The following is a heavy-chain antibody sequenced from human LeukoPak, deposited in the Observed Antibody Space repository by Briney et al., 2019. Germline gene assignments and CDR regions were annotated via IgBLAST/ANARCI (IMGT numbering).Heavy chain of an antibody. Sequence: GGSLRLSCAASGFVFSDYGMHWVRQAPGKGLEWLAVISYDGSNRYYADSVKGRFTISKDSSENTLYLQMNSLRADDTAMYYCARWGGTRQFYFDYWGQGTLATVSS. D-gene: IGHD3-16*01. CDR1: GFVFSDYG. CDR3: ARWGGTRQFYFDY. J-gene: IGHJ4*02. CDR2: ISYDGSNR. V-gene: IGHV3-33*01.